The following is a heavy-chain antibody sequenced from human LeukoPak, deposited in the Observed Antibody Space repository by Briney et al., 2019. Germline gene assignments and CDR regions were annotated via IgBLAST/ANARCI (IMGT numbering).Heavy chain of an antibody. CDR1: GGSITSYY. D-gene: IGHD3-22*01. CDR3: ASYDSSGYYY. V-gene: IGHV4-59*01. Sequence: SSETLSLTCTVSGGSITSYYSSSIPQPPGKGLEWIGYIYYSGSTNYNPSLKSRVTISIDTSKNQFSLKLSSVTAADTAVYYCASYDSSGYYYWGQGTLVTVSS. CDR2: IYYSGST. J-gene: IGHJ4*02.